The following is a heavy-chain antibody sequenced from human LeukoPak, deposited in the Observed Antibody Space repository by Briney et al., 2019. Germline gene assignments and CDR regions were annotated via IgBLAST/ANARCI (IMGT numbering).Heavy chain of an antibody. D-gene: IGHD2-2*01. CDR3: ARDRYCSSTSCYRRVAFDI. CDR2: IKQDGSEK. CDR1: GFTFDDYA. Sequence: PGGSLRLSCAASGFTFDDYAMHWVRQAPGKGLEWVANIKQDGSEKYYVDSVKGRFTISRDNAKNSLYLQMNSLRAEDTAVYYCARDRYCSSTSCYRRVAFDIWGQGTMVTVSS. V-gene: IGHV3-7*01. J-gene: IGHJ3*02.